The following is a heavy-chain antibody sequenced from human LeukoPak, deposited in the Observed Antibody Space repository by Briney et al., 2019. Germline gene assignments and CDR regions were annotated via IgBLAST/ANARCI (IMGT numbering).Heavy chain of an antibody. V-gene: IGHV4-38-2*02. J-gene: IGHJ4*02. Sequence: SETLSLTCTVSGYSIRSGFYWGWIRQPPGKGLEWIGNIYHSGITYYTPSLKSRVTISVDTSKNQFYLNLTSVTAADTAVYYCARASHWNQLHYFDYWGQGTLVTVSS. CDR1: GYSIRSGFY. CDR2: IYHSGIT. D-gene: IGHD1-1*01. CDR3: ARASHWNQLHYFDY.